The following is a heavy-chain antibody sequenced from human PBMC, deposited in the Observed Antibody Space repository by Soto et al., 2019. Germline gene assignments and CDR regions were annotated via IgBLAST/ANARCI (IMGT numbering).Heavy chain of an antibody. CDR3: AKDLVFAAPCSDASCQD. J-gene: IGHJ4*01. Sequence: PGGSLRLSCAASVFTFSSYAMSWVRQAPGKGLEWVSAISGSGVSTDYADSVKGRFTISRDNAKNSLYLQMNSLRREDTALYYCAKDLVFAAPCSDASCQDWGHGTLVTVSS. CDR2: ISGSGVST. CDR1: VFTFSSYA. V-gene: IGHV3-23*01. D-gene: IGHD2-15*01.